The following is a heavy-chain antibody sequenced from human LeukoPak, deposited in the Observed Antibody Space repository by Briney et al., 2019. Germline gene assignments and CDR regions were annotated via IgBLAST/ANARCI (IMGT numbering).Heavy chain of an antibody. CDR3: ASRYCTGVNCFAASYMCMDV. V-gene: IGHV3-30*03. J-gene: IGHJ6*03. CDR2: ISYDGSNK. Sequence: GGSLRLSCAASGFTFSSYGMHWVRQAPGKGLEWVAVISYDGSNKYYADSVKGRFTISRDNSKNTLYLQMTSLRVEDTAVYFCASRYCTGVNCFAASYMCMDVWGKGTTVTVSS. CDR1: GFTFSSYG. D-gene: IGHD2-8*02.